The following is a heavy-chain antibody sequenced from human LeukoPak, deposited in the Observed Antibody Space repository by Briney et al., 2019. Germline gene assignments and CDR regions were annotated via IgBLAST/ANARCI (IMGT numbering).Heavy chain of an antibody. CDR3: ARNHPRDGSGKDY. D-gene: IGHD3-10*01. CDR2: INPNSGGT. CDR1: GYTFTGYY. J-gene: IGHJ4*02. V-gene: IGHV1-2*02. Sequence: EASVKVSCKASGYTFTGYYMHWVRQAPGQGLEWMGWINPNSGGTNYAQKFQGRVTMTRDTSISTAYMELSRLRSDDTAVYYCARNHPRDGSGKDYWGQGTLVTVSS.